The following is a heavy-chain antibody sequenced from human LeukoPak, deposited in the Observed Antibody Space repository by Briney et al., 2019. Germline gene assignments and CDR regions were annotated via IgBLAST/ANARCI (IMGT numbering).Heavy chain of an antibody. CDR3: ARGYYDYVWGSYRYSASFDY. D-gene: IGHD3-16*02. V-gene: IGHV3-7*01. J-gene: IGHJ4*02. Sequence: GGSLRLSCAASGFTFSSYWMSWVRQAPGKGLEWVANIKQDGSEKYYVDSVKGRFTISRDNAKNSLYLQMNSLRAADTAVYYCARGYYDYVWGSYRYSASFDYWGQGTLVTVTS. CDR2: IKQDGSEK. CDR1: GFTFSSYW.